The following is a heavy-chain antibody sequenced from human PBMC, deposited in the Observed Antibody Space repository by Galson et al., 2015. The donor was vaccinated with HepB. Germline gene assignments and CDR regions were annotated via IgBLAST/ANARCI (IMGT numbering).Heavy chain of an antibody. J-gene: IGHJ4*02. D-gene: IGHD3-10*01. V-gene: IGHV4-4*02. Sequence: ETLSLTCAVSGDSISNDRWWSWVRQPPGEGLEWIGEAYHSGGTNYRPSLKSRVTISVDKSKNQFSLKLTSVTAADTAVYYCARAKEGRGYFDYWGQGTLVTVS. CDR1: GDSISNDRW. CDR2: AYHSGGT. CDR3: ARAKEGRGYFDY.